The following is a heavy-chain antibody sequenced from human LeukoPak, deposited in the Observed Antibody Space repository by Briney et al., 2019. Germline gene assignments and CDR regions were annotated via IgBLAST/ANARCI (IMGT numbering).Heavy chain of an antibody. D-gene: IGHD2-2*02. CDR3: ARVDCSSTSCYSYFDY. J-gene: IGHJ4*02. V-gene: IGHV4-4*07. CDR2: IYTSGST. Sequence: MPSETLSLTCTVSGGSISSYYWSWIRQPPGKGLEWIGRIYTSGSTNYNPSLKSRVTMSVDTSKNQFSLKLSSVTAADTAVYYCARVDCSSTSCYSYFDYWGQGTLVTVSS. CDR1: GGSISSYY.